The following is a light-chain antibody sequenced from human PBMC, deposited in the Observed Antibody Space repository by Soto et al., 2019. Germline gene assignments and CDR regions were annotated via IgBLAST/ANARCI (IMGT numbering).Light chain of an antibody. CDR2: DAS. CDR3: KQYNSYPWT. V-gene: IGKV1-5*01. Sequence: DIQMTQSPSTLSASVGDRVTITCRASQSISSWLAWYQQKPGKAHKLLIYDASSLESGVPSRFSGSGSGTEFTLTITSLQPDDFATYYCKQYNSYPWTVGQGTKVDIK. J-gene: IGKJ1*01. CDR1: QSISSW.